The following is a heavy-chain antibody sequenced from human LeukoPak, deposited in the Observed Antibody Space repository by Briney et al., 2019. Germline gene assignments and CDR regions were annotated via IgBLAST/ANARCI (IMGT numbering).Heavy chain of an antibody. Sequence: SETLSLTCTVSGGSISSSSYYWGWIRQPPGKGLEWIGSIYYSGSTYYNPSLKSRVTISVDTSKNQFSLKLSSVTAADTAVYYCARQLLLWGRYYYYMDVWGKGTTVTISS. D-gene: IGHD1-1*01. J-gene: IGHJ6*03. CDR2: IYYSGST. V-gene: IGHV4-39*07. CDR3: ARQLLLWGRYYYYMDV. CDR1: GGSISSSSYY.